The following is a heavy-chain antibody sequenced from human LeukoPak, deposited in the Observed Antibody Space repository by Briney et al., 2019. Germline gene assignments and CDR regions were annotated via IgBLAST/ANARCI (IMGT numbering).Heavy chain of an antibody. CDR2: INQSGST. CDR1: GGSLSGFY. D-gene: IGHD6-13*01. CDR3: ARVGIAAAGTIYYYYYMDV. Sequence: SETLSLTCAVYGGSLSGFYWSWIRQSPGKGLEWIGEINQSGSTNYNPSLKSRVTISVDTSKNQFSLKLSSVTAADTAVYYCARVGIAAAGTIYYYYYMDVWGKGTTVTVSS. J-gene: IGHJ6*03. V-gene: IGHV4-34*01.